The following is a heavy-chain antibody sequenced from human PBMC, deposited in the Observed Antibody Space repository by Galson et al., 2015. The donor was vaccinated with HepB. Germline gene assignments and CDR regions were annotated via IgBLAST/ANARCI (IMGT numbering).Heavy chain of an antibody. CDR2: INPNSGGT. D-gene: IGHD5-24*01. CDR3: ARGGRRDGYNSQISGVDY. V-gene: IGHV1-2*02. CDR1: GYTFTGYY. Sequence: SVKVSCKASGYTFTGYYMHWVRQAPGQGLEWMGWINPNSGGTNYAQKFQGRVTMTRDTSISTAYMELSRLRSDDTAVYYCARGGRRDGYNSQISGVDYWGQGTLVTVSS. J-gene: IGHJ4*02.